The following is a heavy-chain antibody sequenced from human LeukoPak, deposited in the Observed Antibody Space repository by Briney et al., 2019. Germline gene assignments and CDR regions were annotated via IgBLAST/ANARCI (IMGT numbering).Heavy chain of an antibody. J-gene: IGHJ4*02. CDR3: ARDHHPLGADY. CDR1: GFTSSSYG. CDR2: ISSSSSTI. D-gene: IGHD1-14*01. V-gene: IGHV3-48*01. Sequence: GGSLRLSCAASGFTSSSYGMNWVRQAPGKGLEWVSYISSSSSTIYYADSVKGRFTISRDNAKNSLYLQMNSLRAEDTAVYYCARDHHPLGADYWGQGTLVTVSS.